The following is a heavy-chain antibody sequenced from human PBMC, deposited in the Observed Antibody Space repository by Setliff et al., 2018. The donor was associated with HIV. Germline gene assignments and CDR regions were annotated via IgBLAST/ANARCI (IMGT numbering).Heavy chain of an antibody. CDR3: ATGGIPAFFDY. CDR1: GYTFTDYY. D-gene: IGHD2-15*01. CDR2: VDPEDGET. Sequence: ASVKVSCKASGYTFTDYYMHWVQQAPGKGLEWMGRVDPEDGETIYAEEFQGRVTITADTSTDTAYMELSSLRSEDTAVYYCATGGIPAFFDYWGQGTLVTVSS. J-gene: IGHJ4*02. V-gene: IGHV1-69-2*01.